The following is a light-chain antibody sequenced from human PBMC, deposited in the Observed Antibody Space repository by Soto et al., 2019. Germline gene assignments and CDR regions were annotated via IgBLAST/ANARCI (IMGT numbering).Light chain of an antibody. CDR1: QSLASNY. CDR2: TAS. CDR3: PHYESSLPSYT. V-gene: IGKV3-20*01. Sequence: EIVLTQSPGTLSLSPGERATLSCRASQSLASNYLAWYQQKPGQAPRLLIYTASTRATGIPDRFSGSGSGTDFTLTISRLEPEDFAVYYCPHYESSLPSYTLGQGTKLEVK. J-gene: IGKJ2*01.